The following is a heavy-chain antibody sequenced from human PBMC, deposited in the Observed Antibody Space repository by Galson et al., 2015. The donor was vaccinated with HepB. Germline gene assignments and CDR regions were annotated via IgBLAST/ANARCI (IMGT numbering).Heavy chain of an antibody. V-gene: IGHV3-23*01. J-gene: IGHJ6*02. CDR1: GFTFKNYA. D-gene: IGHD3-10*01. CDR2: IGGSGVNT. CDR3: AKSDAVSFGEGASHV. Sequence: SLRLSCAASGFTFKNYAMSWVRQAPGKGLEWVSVIGGSGVNTYYSDSVKGRFTISRDNSKNRMYLQMNSLRSEDTALYYCAKSDAVSFGEGASHVWGQGTTVTVSS.